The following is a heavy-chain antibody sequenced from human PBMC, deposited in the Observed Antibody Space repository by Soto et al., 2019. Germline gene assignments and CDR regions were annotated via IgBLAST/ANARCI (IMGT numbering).Heavy chain of an antibody. CDR1: GFTSDYYG. Sequence: EVQLVESGGGVLRPGGSLRLSCAASGFTSDYYGMSWARQAPGKGLVWVSGDNWQDGSTRYADSVKGTFTLSRDNAKYLLSLQMHSPRAEDMAFSLCVRGASLNFDYWGQGALVTVSS. V-gene: IGHV3-20*01. J-gene: IGHJ4*02. CDR2: DNWQDGST. CDR3: VRGASLNFDY. D-gene: IGHD1-26*01.